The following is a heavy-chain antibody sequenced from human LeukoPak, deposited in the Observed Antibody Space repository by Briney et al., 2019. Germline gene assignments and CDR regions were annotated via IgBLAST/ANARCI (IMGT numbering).Heavy chain of an antibody. CDR2: TFWDDEK. J-gene: IGHJ4*02. V-gene: IGHV2-5*02. CDR1: GFSLTTGVS. CDR3: ARRQRYYFGSGSFAYHFDS. Sequence: SGPTLVNPTQTLTLTCTFSGFSLTTGVSVGWIRQPPGKALEWLALTFWDDEKQYSPSLRSRVTITKDTSKNQVVLTMTNMGPVDTATYYCARRQRYYFGSGSFAYHFDSWGQGILVTVSS. D-gene: IGHD3-10*01.